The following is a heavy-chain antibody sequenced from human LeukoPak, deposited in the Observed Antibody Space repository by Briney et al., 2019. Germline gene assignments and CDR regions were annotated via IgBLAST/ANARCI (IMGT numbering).Heavy chain of an antibody. CDR2: IYYSGST. J-gene: IGHJ3*02. CDR1: GGSISSSTYY. D-gene: IGHD6-13*01. V-gene: IGHV4-39*01. CDR3: ARPLSGSSSWHGDAFDI. Sequence: KPSETLSLTCTVYGGSISSSTYYWGWIRQPPGKGLEWIGNIYYSGSTYYNASLKSRVTISADTSKNQFSLKLSSVTAADTAVYYCARPLSGSSSWHGDAFDIWGEGAMVTVSS.